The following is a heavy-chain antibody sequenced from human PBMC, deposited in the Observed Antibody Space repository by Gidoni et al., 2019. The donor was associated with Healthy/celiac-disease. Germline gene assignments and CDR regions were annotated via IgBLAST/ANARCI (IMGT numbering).Heavy chain of an antibody. CDR3: AHYYYDSGGYYYLVFDY. CDR2: IYWDDDK. J-gene: IGHJ4*02. V-gene: IGHV2-5*02. CDR1: GFSLSTSGVG. Sequence: QITLKESGPTLVKPTQTITLTCTFSGFSLSTSGVGVGWIRQPPGKALEWLALIYWDDDKRYSPSLKNRLTITKDTSKNQVVLTMTNMDPVDTATYYCAHYYYDSGGYYYLVFDYWGQGTLVTVSS. D-gene: IGHD3-22*01.